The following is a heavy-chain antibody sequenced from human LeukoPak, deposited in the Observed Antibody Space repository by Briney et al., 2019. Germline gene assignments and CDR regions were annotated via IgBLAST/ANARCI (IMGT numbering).Heavy chain of an antibody. CDR2: ISYDGSNK. J-gene: IGHJ5*02. D-gene: IGHD3-22*01. V-gene: IGHV3-30*18. CDR3: AKDTDSSGYYYSSLDP. CDR1: GFTFSSYG. Sequence: GGALRLSCAASGFTFSSYGMHWVRQAPGKGLEWVAGISYDGSNKYYADSVKGRFTISRDNSKNTLYLQMNSLRAEDTAVYYCAKDTDSSGYYYSSLDPWGQGTLVTVSS.